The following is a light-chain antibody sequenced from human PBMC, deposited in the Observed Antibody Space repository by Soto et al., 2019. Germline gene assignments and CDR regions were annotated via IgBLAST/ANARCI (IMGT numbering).Light chain of an antibody. CDR1: QDIRTE. V-gene: IGKV1-6*01. CDR3: LQDYSYPRT. Sequence: AIQMTQSPSSLSASVGDRVTITCWASQDIRTELGWYQQKPGKAPKLLIYGASTLQSGVPSRFSGSGSGTDFTLTISSLQPEDFATYYCLQDYSYPRTFGQGTKVEI. J-gene: IGKJ1*01. CDR2: GAS.